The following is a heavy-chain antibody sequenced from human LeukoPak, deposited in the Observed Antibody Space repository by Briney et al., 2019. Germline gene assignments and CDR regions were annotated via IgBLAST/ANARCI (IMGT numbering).Heavy chain of an antibody. V-gene: IGHV3-30*02. Sequence: PGGSLRLSCAASGFTFSSYGMHWVRQAPGKGLEWVAFIRYDGSNKYYADSVKGRFTISRDNSKSTLYLQMNSLRAEDTAVYYCAKDKLGREVGLGSMTTVTTALGYWGQGTLVTVSS. D-gene: IGHD4-11*01. CDR1: GFTFSSYG. CDR2: IRYDGSNK. CDR3: AKDKLGREVGLGSMTTVTTALGY. J-gene: IGHJ4*02.